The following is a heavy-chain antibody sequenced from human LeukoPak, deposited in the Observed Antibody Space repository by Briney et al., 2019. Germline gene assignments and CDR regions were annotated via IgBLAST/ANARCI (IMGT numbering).Heavy chain of an antibody. V-gene: IGHV3-11*01. CDR2: ISSSGSTI. J-gene: IGHJ4*02. CDR1: GFTFSDYY. CDR3: VKGQQLVYRYFDY. Sequence: GGSLRLSCAASGFTFSDYYMSWIRQAPGKGLEWVSYISSSGSTIYYADSVKGRFTISRDNAKNSLYLQMNSLRAEDTAVYYCVKGQQLVYRYFDYWGQGTLVTVSS. D-gene: IGHD6-13*01.